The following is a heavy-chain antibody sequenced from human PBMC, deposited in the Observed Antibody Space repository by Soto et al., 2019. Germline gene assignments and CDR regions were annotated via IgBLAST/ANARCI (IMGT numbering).Heavy chain of an antibody. CDR3: AKDGWELPGDAFDI. Sequence: HPGGSLRLSCAASGFTFSSYAMSWVRQAPGKGLERVSAISGSGGSTYYADSVRGRFTISRDNSKNTLYLQMNSLRAEDTAVYYCAKDGWELPGDAFDIWGQGTMVTVSS. J-gene: IGHJ3*02. CDR2: ISGSGGST. D-gene: IGHD1-26*01. CDR1: GFTFSSYA. V-gene: IGHV3-23*01.